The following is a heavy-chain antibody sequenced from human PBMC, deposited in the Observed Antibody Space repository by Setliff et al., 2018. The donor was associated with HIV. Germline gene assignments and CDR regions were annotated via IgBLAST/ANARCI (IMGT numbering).Heavy chain of an antibody. V-gene: IGHV4-4*09. Sequence: SETLSLTCTVPGGSISSYYRSWIRQPPGKGLEWIGYIYTSGSTNYNPSLKSRVTISIDTSKNQFSLKLSSVTAADTAVYYCARAVVTAVKFDYWGQGTLVTVSS. CDR1: GGSISSYY. D-gene: IGHD2-21*02. CDR2: IYTSGST. J-gene: IGHJ4*02. CDR3: ARAVVTAVKFDY.